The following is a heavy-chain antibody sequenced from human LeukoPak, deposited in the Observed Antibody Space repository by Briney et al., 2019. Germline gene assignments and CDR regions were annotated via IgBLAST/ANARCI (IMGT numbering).Heavy chain of an antibody. CDR2: NSISGSTI. Sequence: PGGSLRLSCAASGFTFSSYEMNWVRQAPGKGLEWVLYNSISGSTIHYADSVKGRFTISRNNAKNALYLQMNSMRAEDMAVYYCARDRPRVGLDYWGQGTLVTVSS. J-gene: IGHJ4*02. CDR3: ARDRPRVGLDY. D-gene: IGHD2-2*01. V-gene: IGHV3-48*03. CDR1: GFTFSSYE.